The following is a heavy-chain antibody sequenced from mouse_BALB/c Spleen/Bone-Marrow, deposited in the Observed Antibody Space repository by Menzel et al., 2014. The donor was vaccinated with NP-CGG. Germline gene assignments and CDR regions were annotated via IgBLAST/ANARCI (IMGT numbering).Heavy chain of an antibody. J-gene: IGHJ3*01. CDR1: GFNIKDTY. D-gene: IGHD1-1*01. Sequence: EVQLQQSGAELVKPGASVKLSCTASGFNIKDTYMHWVKQRPEQGLEWIGRIDPANGNTKYDPKFQGKATITADTSSNTAYLQLSSLTSEDTAVYYCARGYYYGSSSRFAYWGQGTLVTVSA. V-gene: IGHV14-3*02. CDR2: IDPANGNT. CDR3: ARGYYYGSSSRFAY.